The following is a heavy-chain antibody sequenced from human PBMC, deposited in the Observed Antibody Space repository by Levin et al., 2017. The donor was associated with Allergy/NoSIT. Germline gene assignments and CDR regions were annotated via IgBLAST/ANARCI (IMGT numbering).Heavy chain of an antibody. CDR2: ISYDGSNK. V-gene: IGHV3-30-3*01. Sequence: GGSLRLSCAASGFTFSSYAMHWVRQAPGKGLEWVAVISYDGSNKYYADSVKGRFTISRDNSKNTLYLQMNSLRAEDTAVYYCARGATGHCSGGSCYSVIDYYYYMDVWGKGTTVTVSS. CDR3: ARGATGHCSGGSCYSVIDYYYYMDV. CDR1: GFTFSSYA. D-gene: IGHD2-15*01. J-gene: IGHJ6*03.